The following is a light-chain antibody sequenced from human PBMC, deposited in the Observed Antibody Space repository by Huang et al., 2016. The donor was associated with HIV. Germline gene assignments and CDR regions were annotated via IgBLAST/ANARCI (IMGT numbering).Light chain of an antibody. CDR1: QSLVHSDGNTY. V-gene: IGKV2-30*02. CDR3: MQGTYWYT. Sequence: DVVMTQSPLSLPVTLGQAASMSCRSSQSLVHSDGNTYWNWFQPRPGQSPRCLIYKVSNRDDGVPDRFSGSGSDSDFTLTINRVEAEDVGIYYCMQGTYWYTFGQGTKLEI. CDR2: KVS. J-gene: IGKJ2*01.